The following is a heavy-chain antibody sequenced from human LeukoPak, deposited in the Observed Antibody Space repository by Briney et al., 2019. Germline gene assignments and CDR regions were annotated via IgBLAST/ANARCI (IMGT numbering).Heavy chain of an antibody. Sequence: TSETLSLTCTVSGGSISTYYWSWIRQPPGKGLEWIGYINYSGSTNYNPSLKSRVSISVDTSKNQFSLKLSSVTAADTAVYYCARLNGGNRGQGTLVTVSS. D-gene: IGHD3-16*01. J-gene: IGHJ4*02. CDR2: INYSGST. CDR3: ARLNGGN. CDR1: GGSISTYY. V-gene: IGHV4-59*08.